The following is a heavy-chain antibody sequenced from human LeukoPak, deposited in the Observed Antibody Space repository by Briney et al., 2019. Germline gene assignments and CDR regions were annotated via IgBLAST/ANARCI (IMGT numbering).Heavy chain of an antibody. CDR1: GGSISSHY. CDR2: IYYSGNT. Sequence: SETLSLTCTVSGGSISSHYWSWIRQPPGKGLEWIGYIYYSGNTNYNSSLKSRVTISVDTSKNQFSLKLSSVTAADTAVYYCASLFCTRTSCFFLDPWGQGTLVTVSS. J-gene: IGHJ5*02. V-gene: IGHV4-59*11. CDR3: ASLFCTRTSCFFLDP. D-gene: IGHD2-2*01.